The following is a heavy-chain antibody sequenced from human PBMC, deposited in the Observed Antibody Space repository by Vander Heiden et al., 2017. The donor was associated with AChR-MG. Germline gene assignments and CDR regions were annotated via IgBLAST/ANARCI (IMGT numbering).Heavy chain of an antibody. V-gene: IGHV3-15*01. CDR2: IKSKTDGGTT. D-gene: IGHD2-15*01. Sequence: EVQLVESGGGLVKPGGSLRLSCAASGFTFSNAWMSWVRQAPGKGLEWVGRIKSKTDGGTTDYAAPVKGRFTISRDDSKNTLYLQMNSLKTEDTAVYYCTTIESCSGGSCYFRIEQHWGQGTLVTVSS. J-gene: IGHJ4*02. CDR1: GFTFSNAW. CDR3: TTIESCSGGSCYFRIEQH.